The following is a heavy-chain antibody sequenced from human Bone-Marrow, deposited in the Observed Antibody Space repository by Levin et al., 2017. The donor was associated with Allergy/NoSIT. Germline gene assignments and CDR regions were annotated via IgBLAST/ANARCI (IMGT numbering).Heavy chain of an antibody. J-gene: IGHJ4*02. V-gene: IGHV1-2*06. D-gene: IGHD2-8*02. CDR1: GYSFSGYY. Sequence: GESLKISCKTSGYSFSGYYLHWVRQAPGQGLEWMGRFNPHSGGTDHTQKFRGRVTMTGDSSTSTAYMQLSSLTSDDTAVYYCARDTDFDSWGQGTLVTVSS. CDR3: ARDTDFDS. CDR2: FNPHSGGT.